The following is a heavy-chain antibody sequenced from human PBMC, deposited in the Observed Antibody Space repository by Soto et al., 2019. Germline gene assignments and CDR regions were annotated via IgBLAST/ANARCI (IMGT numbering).Heavy chain of an antibody. CDR3: ARDPSTSRFDY. J-gene: IGHJ4*02. CDR1: GYTFTSHG. V-gene: IGHV1-18*01. Sequence: QVLLVQSGPEVRKPGASVKVSCKASGYTFTSHGVSWLRQAPGQGLEWLGWISTYSGIRSYARKFQDRVTMGSDTSTSTVYMELRSLTSNDTAMYYCARDPSTSRFDYWGQGTLVTVSS. D-gene: IGHD2-2*01. CDR2: ISTYSGIR.